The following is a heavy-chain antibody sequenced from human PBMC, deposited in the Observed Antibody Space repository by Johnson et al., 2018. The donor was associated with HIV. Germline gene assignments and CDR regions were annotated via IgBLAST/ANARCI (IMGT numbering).Heavy chain of an antibody. Sequence: QVQLVESGGGVVQPGRSLRLSCAASGFTFSNFGFHWVRQAPGKGLEWVAAISFAGNNKYYVDSVKGRFTISRDNAKNSLYLQMNSLRAEDTALYYCARDWFMVQGADAFDIWGQGTMVTVSS. CDR1: GFTFSNFG. V-gene: IGHV3-30*03. D-gene: IGHD3-10*01. J-gene: IGHJ3*02. CDR2: ISFAGNNK. CDR3: ARDWFMVQGADAFDI.